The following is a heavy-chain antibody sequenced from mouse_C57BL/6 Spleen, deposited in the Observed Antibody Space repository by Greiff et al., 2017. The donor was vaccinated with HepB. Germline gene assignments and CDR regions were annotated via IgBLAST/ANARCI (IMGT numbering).Heavy chain of an antibody. V-gene: IGHV1-82*01. J-gene: IGHJ4*01. CDR1: GYAFSSSW. Sequence: VQLQQSGPELVKPGASVKISCKASGYAFSSSWMNWVKQRPGKGLEWIGRIYPGDGDTNYNGKFKGKATLTADKSSSTAYMQLSSLTSEDSAVYFCASLQLGGYAMDYWGQGTSVTVSS. D-gene: IGHD4-1*02. CDR2: IYPGDGDT. CDR3: ASLQLGGYAMDY.